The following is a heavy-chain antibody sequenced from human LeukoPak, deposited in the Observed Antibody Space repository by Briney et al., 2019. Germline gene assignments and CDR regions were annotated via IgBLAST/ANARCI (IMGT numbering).Heavy chain of an antibody. CDR2: MSPNSGNT. D-gene: IGHD2-21*01. J-gene: IGHJ4*02. CDR3: ARARGAPYRHPFVERIAPYYFDD. CDR1: GYNLNTYD. V-gene: IGHV1-8*01. Sequence: GASVKVSCKASGYNLNTYDINWVRQTGGQGLEWMGWMSPNSGNTAYAQKFQGRVTMSRNTSIATVYMEVSSLTSDDTAVYFCARARGAPYRHPFVERIAPYYFDDWGQGTLVTVSS.